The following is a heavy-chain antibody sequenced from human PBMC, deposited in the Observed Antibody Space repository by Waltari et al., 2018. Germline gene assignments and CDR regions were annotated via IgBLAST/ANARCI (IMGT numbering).Heavy chain of an antibody. J-gene: IGHJ3*02. CDR3: ARLGGGLVAFDI. Sequence: QVQLVQSGAEVKKPGASVKVSCKASGYTFTGYYMHWVRQAPGQGLEWMGWINPNRCGTNESQKVQGRVTTTRDTSISTAYMELSRLRSDDTAVYYCARLGGGLVAFDIWGQGTMVTVSS. D-gene: IGHD3-16*01. CDR2: INPNRCGT. V-gene: IGHV1-2*02. CDR1: GYTFTGYY.